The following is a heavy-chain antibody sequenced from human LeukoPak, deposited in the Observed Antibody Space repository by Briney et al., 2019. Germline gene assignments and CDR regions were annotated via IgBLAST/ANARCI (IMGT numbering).Heavy chain of an antibody. V-gene: IGHV4-59*01. CDR2: IYTSGST. CDR1: GASISSYY. D-gene: IGHD1-26*01. J-gene: IGHJ5*02. Sequence: KPSETLSLTCSVSGASISSYYWKWIRQPPGKGLEWIGNIYTSGSTNYNPSLKSRLTISVDTSKDQFSLKLTSVIAADTAFYYCAKDWELGSWGQGTLVTVSS. CDR3: AKDWELGS.